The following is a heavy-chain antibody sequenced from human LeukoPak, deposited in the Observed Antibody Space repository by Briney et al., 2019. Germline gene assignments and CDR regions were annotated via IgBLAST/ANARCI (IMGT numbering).Heavy chain of an antibody. D-gene: IGHD3-22*01. CDR1: GFLFSSYT. Sequence: GGSLRLSCAASGFLFSSYTMNWVRQAPGKGLEWVSSISRAGSYRYYADSVKGRFTISRDNAKKSLYLQVNSLRAEDTAVYYCARCYYDSSGYPNDYYYYYGMDVWGQGTTVTVSS. V-gene: IGHV3-21*04. J-gene: IGHJ6*02. CDR2: ISRAGSYR. CDR3: ARCYYDSSGYPNDYYYYYGMDV.